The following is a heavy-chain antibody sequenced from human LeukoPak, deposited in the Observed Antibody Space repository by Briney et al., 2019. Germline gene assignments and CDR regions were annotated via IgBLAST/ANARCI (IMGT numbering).Heavy chain of an antibody. D-gene: IGHD3-9*01. J-gene: IGHJ5*02. V-gene: IGHV4-59*08. CDR2: IYYSGST. CDR3: ARELRYFDWLLSSNWFDP. Sequence: SETLSLTCTVPGGSISSYYWSWIRQPPGKGLEWIGYIYYSGSTNYNPSLKSRVTISVDATKNQFSLKLSSVTAADTAVYYCARELRYFDWLLSSNWFDPWGQGTLVTVSS. CDR1: GGSISSYY.